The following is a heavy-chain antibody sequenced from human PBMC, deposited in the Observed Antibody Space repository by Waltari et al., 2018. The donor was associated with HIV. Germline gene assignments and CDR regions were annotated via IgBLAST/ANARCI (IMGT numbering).Heavy chain of an antibody. Sequence: QVQLVESGGGVVPPGGSLRLSCAASGFPFSTCALHWVRQAPGKGLEWVADVSYDGSDKHYSDSVKGRFTISRDNSKNTVDLQLNSLRPEDTAAYYCAKDVRYWDGLFYVGHDGFDVWGQGTMVTVSS. CDR3: AKDVRYWDGLFYVGHDGFDV. CDR1: GFPFSTCA. V-gene: IGHV3-30-3*02. CDR2: VSYDGSDK. D-gene: IGHD3-3*01. J-gene: IGHJ3*01.